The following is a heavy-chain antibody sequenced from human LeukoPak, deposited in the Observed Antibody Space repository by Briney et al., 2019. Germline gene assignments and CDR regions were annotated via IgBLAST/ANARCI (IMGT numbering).Heavy chain of an antibody. CDR1: GFTFSSYG. Sequence: GRSLRLSCAAPGFTFSSYGMHWVRQAPGKGLEWVAVISYDGSNKYYADSVKGRFTISRDNSKNTLYLQMNSLRAEDTAVYYCAKDLRVAPLSSSWYFWGQGTLVTVSS. CDR3: AKDLRVAPLSSSWYF. V-gene: IGHV3-30*18. D-gene: IGHD6-13*01. J-gene: IGHJ4*02. CDR2: ISYDGSNK.